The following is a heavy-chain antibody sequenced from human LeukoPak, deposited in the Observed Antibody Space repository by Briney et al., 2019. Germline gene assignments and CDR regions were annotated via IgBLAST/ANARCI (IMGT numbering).Heavy chain of an antibody. CDR3: ARDALDSRLLWFGESNAGFDY. D-gene: IGHD3-10*01. V-gene: IGHV3-48*04. J-gene: IGHJ4*02. Sequence: GGSLTLSCAASGFTFSSYWMSWVRQAPGKGLEWVSYISSSSSTICYADSVKGRFTISRDNAKNSLYLQMNSLRAEDTAVYYCARDALDSRLLWFGESNAGFDYWGQGTLVTVSS. CDR2: ISSSSSTI. CDR1: GFTFSSYW.